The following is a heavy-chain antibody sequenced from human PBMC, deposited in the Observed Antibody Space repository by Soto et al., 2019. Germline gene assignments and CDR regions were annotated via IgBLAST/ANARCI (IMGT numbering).Heavy chain of an antibody. CDR3: ARGLRYCTNGVCYRTPYYYYGMDV. J-gene: IGHJ6*02. CDR2: INHSGST. CDR1: GGSFSGYY. V-gene: IGHV4-34*01. D-gene: IGHD2-8*01. Sequence: SETLSLTCAVYGGSFSGYYWSWIRQPPGKGLEWIGEINHSGSTNYNPSLKSRVTISVDTSKNQFSLKLSSVTAADTAVYYCARGLRYCTNGVCYRTPYYYYGMDVWGQGTTVTVSS.